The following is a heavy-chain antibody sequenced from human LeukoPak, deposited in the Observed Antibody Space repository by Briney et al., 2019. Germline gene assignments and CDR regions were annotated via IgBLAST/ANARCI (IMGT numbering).Heavy chain of an antibody. Sequence: ASVKVSCKASGGTFSSYTISWVRQAPGQGLEWMGIINPSGGSTSYAQKFQGRVTMTRDMSTSTVYMELSSLRSEDTAVYYCARVGYDILTGYPNLYYFDYWGQGTLVTVSS. CDR3: ARVGYDILTGYPNLYYFDY. CDR2: INPSGGST. D-gene: IGHD3-9*01. J-gene: IGHJ4*02. CDR1: GGTFSSYT. V-gene: IGHV1-46*01.